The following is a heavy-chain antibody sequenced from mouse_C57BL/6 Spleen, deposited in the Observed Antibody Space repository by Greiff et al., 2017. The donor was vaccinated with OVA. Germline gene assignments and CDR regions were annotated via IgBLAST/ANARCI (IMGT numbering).Heavy chain of an antibody. J-gene: IGHJ4*01. CDR2: IYPGDGDT. V-gene: IGHV1-80*01. CDR3: ARNYGNYAGYAMDY. CDR1: GYAFSSYW. D-gene: IGHD2-1*01. Sequence: VKLVESGAELVKPGASVKISCKASGYAFSSYWMNWVKQRPGKGLEWIGQIYPGDGDTNYNGKFKGKATLTADKSSSTAYMQLSSLTSEDSAVYFCARNYGNYAGYAMDYWGQGTSVTVSS.